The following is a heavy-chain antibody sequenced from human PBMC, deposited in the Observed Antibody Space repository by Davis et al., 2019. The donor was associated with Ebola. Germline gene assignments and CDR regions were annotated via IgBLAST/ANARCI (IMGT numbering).Heavy chain of an antibody. CDR1: GYRFTSYW. CDR3: ARHYCSGGSCYSGGYYYYYDMDV. CDR2: IYPGDSDT. Sequence: GESLKISCKGSGYRFTSYWIAWVRQMPRKGLEWMGIIYPGDSDTRYSPSFQGQVTISADKSISTAYLQWSSLKASDTAMYYCARHYCSGGSCYSGGYYYYYDMDVWGQGTTVTVSS. D-gene: IGHD2-15*01. V-gene: IGHV5-51*01. J-gene: IGHJ6*02.